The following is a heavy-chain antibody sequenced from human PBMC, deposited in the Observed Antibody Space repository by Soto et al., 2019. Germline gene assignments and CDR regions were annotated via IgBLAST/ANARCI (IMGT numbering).Heavy chain of an antibody. J-gene: IGHJ4*02. V-gene: IGHV1-18*01. Sequence: QVQLVQSGAEVKKPGASVKVSCKASGYTFTSYGISWVRQAPGQGLEWMGWISAYNGNTNHAQKLQGRVTMTTDTYTSTAYMELRSLRSDDTAVYYCARRVGRYYGSGSDYYFDYWGQGTLVTVSS. CDR2: ISAYNGNT. CDR3: ARRVGRYYGSGSDYYFDY. CDR1: GYTFTSYG. D-gene: IGHD3-10*01.